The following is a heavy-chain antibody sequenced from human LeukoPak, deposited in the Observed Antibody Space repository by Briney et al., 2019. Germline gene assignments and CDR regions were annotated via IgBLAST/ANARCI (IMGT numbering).Heavy chain of an antibody. CDR3: ARSLAAAGPDFDY. CDR1: GCTFTGYY. CDR2: INPNSGGT. V-gene: IGHV1-2*02. D-gene: IGHD6-13*01. Sequence: GASVKVSCKASGCTFTGYYMHWVRQAPGQGLEWMGWINPNSGGTNYAQKFQGRVTMTRDTSISTAYMELSRLRSDDTAVYYCARSLAAAGPDFDYWGQGTLVTVSS. J-gene: IGHJ4*02.